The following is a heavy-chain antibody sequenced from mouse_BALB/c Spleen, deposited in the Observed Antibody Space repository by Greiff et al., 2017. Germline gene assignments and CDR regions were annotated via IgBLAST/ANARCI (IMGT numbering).Heavy chain of an antibody. Sequence: EVQVVESGGGLVQPGGSRKLSCAASGFTFSDYGMAWVRQAPGKGPEWVAFISNLAYSIYYADTVTGRFTISRENAKNTLYLEMSSLRSEDTAMYYCARDDYYYGSSPAWFAYWGQGTLVTVSA. J-gene: IGHJ3*01. V-gene: IGHV5-15*02. CDR3: ARDDYYYGSSPAWFAY. CDR1: GFTFSDYG. CDR2: ISNLAYSI. D-gene: IGHD1-1*01.